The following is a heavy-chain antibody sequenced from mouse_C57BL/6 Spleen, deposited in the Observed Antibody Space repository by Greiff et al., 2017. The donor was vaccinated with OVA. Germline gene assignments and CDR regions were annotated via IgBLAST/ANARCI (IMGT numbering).Heavy chain of an antibody. CDR2: IHPNSGST. CDR1: GYTFTSYW. Sequence: QVQLQQPGAELVKPGASVKLSCKASGYTFTSYWMHWVKQRPGQGLEWIGMIHPNSGSTNYNEKFKSKATLTVDKSSSTAYMQLSSLTSEDSAVYYCARGGDYDGGMDYWGQGTSVTVSS. CDR3: ARGGDYDGGMDY. V-gene: IGHV1-64*01. D-gene: IGHD2-4*01. J-gene: IGHJ4*01.